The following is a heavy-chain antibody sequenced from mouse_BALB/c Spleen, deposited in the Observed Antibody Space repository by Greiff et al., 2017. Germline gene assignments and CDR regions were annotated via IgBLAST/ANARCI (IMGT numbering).Heavy chain of an antibody. CDR3: VRDLITTRGLAY. CDR1: GFSLTSYD. J-gene: IGHJ3*01. Sequence: VKLMESGPGLVAPSQSLSITCTVSGFSLTSYDISWIRQPPGKGLEWLGVIWTGGGTNYNSAFMSRLSISKDNSKSQVFLKMNSLQTDDTAIYYCVRDLITTRGLAYWGQGTLVTVSA. D-gene: IGHD2-4*01. V-gene: IGHV2-9-2*01. CDR2: IWTGGGT.